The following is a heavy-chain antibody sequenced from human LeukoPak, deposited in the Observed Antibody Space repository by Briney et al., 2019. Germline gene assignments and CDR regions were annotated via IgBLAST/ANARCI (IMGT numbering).Heavy chain of an antibody. V-gene: IGHV4-34*01. CDR1: GGSFSGYY. CDR2: INHSGST. D-gene: IGHD3-22*01. Sequence: SETLSLTCAVYGGSFSGYYWSWIRQPPGKGLEWIGEINHSGSTNYNPSLKSRVTISVDTSKNQFSLKLSSVTAADTAVYYCATYYYDSSGYFYFQHWGQGTLVTVSS. J-gene: IGHJ1*01. CDR3: ATYYYDSSGYFYFQH.